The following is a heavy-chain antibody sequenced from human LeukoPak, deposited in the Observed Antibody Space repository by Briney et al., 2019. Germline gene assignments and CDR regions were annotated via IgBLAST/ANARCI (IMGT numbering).Heavy chain of an antibody. J-gene: IGHJ4*02. D-gene: IGHD4-17*01. V-gene: IGHV3-30*04. CDR1: GFTFSSNT. Sequence: GRSLRLSCAASGFTFSSNTMHWVRQAPGKGLEWVAVISSDGSNKYYADSVKGRFTISRDNSKNTLYLHMNSLRAEDTAVYYCATIEAVRFHYWGQGTLVTVSS. CDR2: ISSDGSNK. CDR3: ATIEAVRFHY.